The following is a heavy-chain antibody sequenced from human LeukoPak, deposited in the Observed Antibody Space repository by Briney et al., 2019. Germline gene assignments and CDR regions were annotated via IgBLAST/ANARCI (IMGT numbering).Heavy chain of an antibody. V-gene: IGHV1-2*02. CDR1: GYTFTSYD. J-gene: IGHJ4*02. Sequence: ASVKVSCKASGYTFTSYDINWARQAPGQGLEWMGWINPNSGGTNYAQKFQGRVTMTRDASISTAYMELSRLRSDDTAVYYCARVGPNYGSGSYLVYWGQGTLVTVSS. D-gene: IGHD3-10*01. CDR2: INPNSGGT. CDR3: ARVGPNYGSGSYLVY.